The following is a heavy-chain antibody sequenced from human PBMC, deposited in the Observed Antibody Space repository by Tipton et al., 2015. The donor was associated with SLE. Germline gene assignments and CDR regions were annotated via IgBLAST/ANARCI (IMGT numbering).Heavy chain of an antibody. Sequence: LSLTCTVPDGSISSSSFYWGWVRQPPGTGLEWIGTLYYGGKTFYNPSLKSRATISADTSKNQFSLELSSVTAADTAVYYCARDPPPNWDWVFDYWGPGILVTVSS. J-gene: IGHJ4*02. CDR2: LYYGGKT. CDR3: ARDPPPNWDWVFDY. V-gene: IGHV4-39*07. D-gene: IGHD3/OR15-3a*01. CDR1: DGSISSSSFY.